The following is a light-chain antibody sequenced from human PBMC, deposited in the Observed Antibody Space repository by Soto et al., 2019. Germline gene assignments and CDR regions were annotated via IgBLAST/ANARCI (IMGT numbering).Light chain of an antibody. V-gene: IGLV4-69*02. J-gene: IGLJ3*02. Sequence: QSVLTQSPSASASLGASVKLTCILSSGHNSYAIAWQQQQPEKGPRYLMKVNSDGSHSKGDGIPDRFSGSSSGAERYLTISSLQSEDEADYHCQTWGTGTWVFGGGTKLTVL. CDR1: SGHNSYA. CDR2: VNSDGSH. CDR3: QTWGTGTWV.